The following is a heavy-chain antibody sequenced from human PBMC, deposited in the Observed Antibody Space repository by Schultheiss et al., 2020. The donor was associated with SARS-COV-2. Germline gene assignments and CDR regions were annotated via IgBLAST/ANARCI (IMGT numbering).Heavy chain of an antibody. J-gene: IGHJ6*02. V-gene: IGHV3-73*01. D-gene: IGHD2-2*01. CDR1: GFTFSGSA. CDR2: IRSKANSYAT. Sequence: GESLKISCAASGFTFSGSAMHWVRQASGKGLEWVGRIRSKANSYATAYAASVKGRFTTSRDNAKNSLYLQMNSLKTEDTAVYYCTTGVRCSSTSCYPLADYYYGMDVWGQGTTVTVSS. CDR3: TTGVRCSSTSCYPLADYYYGMDV.